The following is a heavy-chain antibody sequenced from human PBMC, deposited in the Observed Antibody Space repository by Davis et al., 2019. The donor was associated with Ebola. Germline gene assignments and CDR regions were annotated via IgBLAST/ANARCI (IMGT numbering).Heavy chain of an antibody. Sequence: GESLKISCVGPGFTFSDYSLNWVRQAPGKGLEWVSYISSGSGTIHYADSVKGRFTISRDNAKNSVYLQMNTLRDEDTAVYYCATLSDFWSGYLNSWGQGTLVTVSS. CDR3: ATLSDFWSGYLNS. CDR2: ISSGSGTI. D-gene: IGHD3-3*01. J-gene: IGHJ4*02. V-gene: IGHV3-48*02. CDR1: GFTFSDYS.